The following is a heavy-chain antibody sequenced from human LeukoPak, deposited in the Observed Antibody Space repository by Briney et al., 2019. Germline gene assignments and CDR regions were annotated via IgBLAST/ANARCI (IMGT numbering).Heavy chain of an antibody. CDR3: ARDRGAYYFDS. CDR2: IYYGGST. J-gene: IGHJ4*02. V-gene: IGHV4-39*07. D-gene: IGHD3-10*01. CDR1: GGSISTSSYY. Sequence: SETLSLTCTVSGGSISTSSYYWGWIRQPPGKGLEWIGNIYYGGSTYYNPSLKSRVTMSVDTSKNQFSLKLSSVTAADTAVYYCARDRGAYYFDSWCQGTLVTVSS.